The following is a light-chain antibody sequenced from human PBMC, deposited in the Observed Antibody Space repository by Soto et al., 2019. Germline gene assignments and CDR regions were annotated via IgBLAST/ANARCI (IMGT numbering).Light chain of an antibody. V-gene: IGLV1-44*01. Sequence: QSVLTQPPSVSGTPGQRVNMSCSGSSSNIGSKSVSWYQHRPQTAPQLLIYSNNQRPSGVPGRFSGSKSGTSASLAISGLQSDDETQYYCAAWDDSLNVLVFGGGTKLTVL. CDR3: AAWDDSLNVLV. CDR2: SNN. CDR1: SSNIGSKS. J-gene: IGLJ2*01.